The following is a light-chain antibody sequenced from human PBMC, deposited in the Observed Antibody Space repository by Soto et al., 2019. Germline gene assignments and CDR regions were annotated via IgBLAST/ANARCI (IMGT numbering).Light chain of an antibody. V-gene: IGLV4-60*03. Sequence: QPVLTQSSSASASLGSSVTLTCTLSSGHSSYIIAWHQQQPGKAPRYLMKLEGSGSYNKGSGVPDRFSGSSSGADRYLTISNLQSEDEADYYWETWDRKTLVVFGGGTKLTVL. CDR2: LEGSGSY. CDR1: SGHSSYI. CDR3: ETWDRKTLVV. J-gene: IGLJ2*01.